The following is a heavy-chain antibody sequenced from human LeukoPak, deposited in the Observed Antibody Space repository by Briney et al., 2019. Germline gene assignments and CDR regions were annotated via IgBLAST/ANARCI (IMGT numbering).Heavy chain of an antibody. CDR1: GFTFSSYA. J-gene: IGHJ4*02. CDR2: ISYDGSNK. V-gene: IGHV3-30-3*01. CDR3: ARGLSDGYNQPYDY. D-gene: IGHD5-24*01. Sequence: LTGGSLRLSCAASGFTFSSYAMPWVRQAPGKGLEWVAVISYDGSNKYYADSVKGRFTISRDNSKNTLYLQMNSLRAEDTAVYYCARGLSDGYNQPYDYWGQGTLVTVSS.